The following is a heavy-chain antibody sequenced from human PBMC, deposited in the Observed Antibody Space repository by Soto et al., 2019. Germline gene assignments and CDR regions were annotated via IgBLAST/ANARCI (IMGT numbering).Heavy chain of an antibody. Sequence: SETLSLTCAVYGGSFSGYYWSWIRQPPGKGLEWIGEINHSGSTNYNPSLKSRVTISVDTSKNQFSLKLSSVTAADTAVYYCARGVSSSWYLQYYYMDVWGRGTTVTVSS. D-gene: IGHD6-13*01. CDR1: GGSFSGYY. J-gene: IGHJ6*03. CDR2: INHSGST. CDR3: ARGVSSSWYLQYYYMDV. V-gene: IGHV4-34*01.